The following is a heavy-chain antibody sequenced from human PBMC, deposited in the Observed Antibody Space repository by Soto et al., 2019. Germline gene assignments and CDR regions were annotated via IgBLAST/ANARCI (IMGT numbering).Heavy chain of an antibody. J-gene: IGHJ4*02. CDR1: GGTFSNHA. Sequence: QVQLVQSGAEVKKPGSSVKVSCKTSGGTFSNHAVTWVRQAPGQGLEWVGGIIPIFGTANYAQKFQGRVTITADESTSTAYMELSSLRSEDTAVYYCARGGYGRTGTYDYWGQGTLVTVSS. D-gene: IGHD1-1*01. CDR3: ARGGYGRTGTYDY. CDR2: IIPIFGTA. V-gene: IGHV1-69*01.